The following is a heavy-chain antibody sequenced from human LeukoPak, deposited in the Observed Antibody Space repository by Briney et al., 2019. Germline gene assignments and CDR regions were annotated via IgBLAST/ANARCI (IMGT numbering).Heavy chain of an antibody. Sequence: SETLSLTCTVSGGSISSYYWSWIRQPPGNGLEWIGYIYYSGSTNYNPSLKSRVTISVDTSKNQFSLKLSSVTAADTAVYYCARGSSSGWYGGTNWFDPWGQGTLVTVSS. CDR2: IYYSGST. J-gene: IGHJ5*02. D-gene: IGHD6-19*01. CDR1: GGSISSYY. V-gene: IGHV4-59*01. CDR3: ARGSSSGWYGGTNWFDP.